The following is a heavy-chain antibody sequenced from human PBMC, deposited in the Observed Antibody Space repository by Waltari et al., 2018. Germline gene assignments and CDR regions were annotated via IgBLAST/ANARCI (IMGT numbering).Heavy chain of an antibody. CDR3: ARRVYGGNSGLDAFDI. CDR2: IIPIFGTA. Sequence: QVQLVQSGAEVKKPGSSVKVSCKASGGTFSSYAISWVRQAPGQGLEWMGGIIPIFGTANYAQKFQCRVTITADESTSTAYMELSSLRSEDTAVYYCARRVYGGNSGLDAFDIWGQGTMVTVSS. CDR1: GGTFSSYA. J-gene: IGHJ3*02. D-gene: IGHD4-17*01. V-gene: IGHV1-69*12.